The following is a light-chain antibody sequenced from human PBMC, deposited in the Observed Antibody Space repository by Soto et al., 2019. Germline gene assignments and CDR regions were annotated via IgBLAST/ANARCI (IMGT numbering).Light chain of an antibody. CDR3: QQYGRSPYT. J-gene: IGKJ2*01. CDR2: DGT. V-gene: IGKV3-20*01. CDR1: QSVMTYY. Sequence: EIVLTQSPGTLSLSPGERATLSCRASQSVMTYYLAWYQQKPGQAPRLLIYDGTSRATGIPDRFSGGGSGTDFTLTITRLEPEDFAVYYCQQYGRSPYTFGQGTKLEIE.